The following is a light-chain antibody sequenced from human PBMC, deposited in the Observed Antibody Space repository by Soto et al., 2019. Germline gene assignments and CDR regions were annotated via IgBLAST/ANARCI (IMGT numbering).Light chain of an antibody. CDR2: GAS. Sequence: EIVMTQSPATLSVSPVERANLSCRASQSISSSKLAWYQQNPGQAPRLLMYGASNRATGIPARFSGSGSGTEFTLTISSLQSEDFAVYYCQQYDYWPRTFGQGTKGDIK. J-gene: IGKJ1*01. CDR1: QSISSS. V-gene: IGKV3-15*01. CDR3: QQYDYWPRT.